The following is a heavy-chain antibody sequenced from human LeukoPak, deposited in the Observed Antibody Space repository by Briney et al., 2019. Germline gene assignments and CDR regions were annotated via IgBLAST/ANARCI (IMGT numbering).Heavy chain of an antibody. V-gene: IGHV3-7*01. CDR2: IKQDGSEK. D-gene: IGHD2-2*01. CDR1: GFTFSSYW. Sequence: PGGSLRLSCAASGFTFSSYWMSWVRQAPGRGLEWVANIKQDGSEKYYVDSVKGRFTISRDNAKNSLYLQMNSLRAEDTAVYYCARDLAPAAIQVAFDIWGQGTMVTVSS. CDR3: ARDLAPAAIQVAFDI. J-gene: IGHJ3*02.